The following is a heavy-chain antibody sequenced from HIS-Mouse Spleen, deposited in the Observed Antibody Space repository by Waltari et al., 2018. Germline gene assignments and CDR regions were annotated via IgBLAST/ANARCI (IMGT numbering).Heavy chain of an antibody. CDR1: GFTFSSYG. D-gene: IGHD6-19*01. CDR3: AKASSGWLDY. V-gene: IGHV3-30*18. J-gene: IGHJ4*02. CDR2: ISYDGSNK. Sequence: QVQLVESGGGVVQPGRSLRLSCAASGFTFSSYGMHWVRQAPGKGLEWGAVISYDGSNKYYAESVKGRLTISRDNSKNTLYLQMNSLRAEDTAVYYCAKASSGWLDYWGQGTLVTVAS.